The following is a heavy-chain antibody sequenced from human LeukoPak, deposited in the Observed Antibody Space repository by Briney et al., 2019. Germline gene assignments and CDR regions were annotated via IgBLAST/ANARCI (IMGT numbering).Heavy chain of an antibody. CDR3: ARGLLDADAFDI. Sequence: SETLSLTCTVSGGSISSGDYYWSWIRQPPGKGLEWIGYIYYSGSTYYNPSLKSRVTISVDTSKNQFSLKLSSVTAADTAVYYCARGLLDADAFDIWGQGTMVTVFS. V-gene: IGHV4-30-4*01. D-gene: IGHD2-21*01. CDR1: GGSISSGDYY. J-gene: IGHJ3*02. CDR2: IYYSGST.